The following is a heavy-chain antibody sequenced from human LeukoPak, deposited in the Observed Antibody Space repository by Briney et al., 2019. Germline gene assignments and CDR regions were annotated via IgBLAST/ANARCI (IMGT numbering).Heavy chain of an antibody. V-gene: IGHV5-51*01. J-gene: IGHJ6*03. D-gene: IGHD2-15*01. CDR1: GYTFTDYW. CDR2: IYPGDSET. Sequence: GESLKISCQVSGYTFTDYWIGWVRQVPGKGLEWMGIIYPGDSETRYRPSFQGQVTISADKSINTAYLQWSSLKASDTAMYYCARLRVVAALYYMDVWGKGTTVTISS. CDR3: ARLRVVAALYYMDV.